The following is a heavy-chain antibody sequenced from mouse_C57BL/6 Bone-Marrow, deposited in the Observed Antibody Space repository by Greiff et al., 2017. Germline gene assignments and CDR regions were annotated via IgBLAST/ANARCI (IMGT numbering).Heavy chain of an antibody. J-gene: IGHJ4*01. Sequence: VQLQQSGAELVRPGTSVKMSCKASGYTFTNYWIGWAKQRPGHGLEWIGDIYPGGGYTNYNEKFKGKATLTADKSSSTAYMQFSSLTSEDSAIYCSAREGEYYGSYYAMDYWGQRTSVTVSS. CDR3: AREGEYYGSYYAMDY. CDR2: IYPGGGYT. D-gene: IGHD1-1*01. V-gene: IGHV1-63*01. CDR1: GYTFTNYW.